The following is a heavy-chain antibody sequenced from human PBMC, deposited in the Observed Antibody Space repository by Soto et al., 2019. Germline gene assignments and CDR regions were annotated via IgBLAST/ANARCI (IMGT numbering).Heavy chain of an antibody. V-gene: IGHV4-34*01. Sequence: PSETLSLTCAVYGGSFSGYYWSWIRQPPGKGLEWIGEINHSGSTNYNPSLKSRVTISVDTSKNQFSLKLSSVTAADTAVYYCARRPGGYSGYDSLYRGYYYYYMDVWGKGTTVTVSS. CDR2: INHSGST. D-gene: IGHD5-12*01. J-gene: IGHJ6*03. CDR1: GGSFSGYY. CDR3: ARRPGGYSGYDSLYRGYYYYYMDV.